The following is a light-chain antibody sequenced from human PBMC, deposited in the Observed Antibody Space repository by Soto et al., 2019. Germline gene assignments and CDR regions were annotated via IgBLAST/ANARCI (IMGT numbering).Light chain of an antibody. V-gene: IGLV1-40*01. Sequence: QSVLTQPPSVSGAPGQRVTISCTGSSSNIGAGYHVHWYQQLPGTAPKLLIYGNSNRPSGVPDRFSGSKSGTSASLAITGLRAEDEAAYYCRSYDSSLSGPVFGGGTKLTVL. CDR3: RSYDSSLSGPV. CDR1: SSNIGAGYH. J-gene: IGLJ3*02. CDR2: GNS.